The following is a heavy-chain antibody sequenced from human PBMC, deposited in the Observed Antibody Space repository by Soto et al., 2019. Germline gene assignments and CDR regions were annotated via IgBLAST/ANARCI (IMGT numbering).Heavy chain of an antibody. CDR1: GVSIISYY. CDR3: ARAGSTWRYFFDY. Sequence: SETLSLTCTVSGVSIISYYWTWIRQPPGKGLEWVGYVYYSGTTYYNPSLQSRVTISVDTSKNQFSLKVKSVTAADTAIYYCARAGSTWRYFFDYWGQGSLVTVSS. J-gene: IGHJ4*02. V-gene: IGHV4-59*01. D-gene: IGHD6-13*01. CDR2: VYYSGTT.